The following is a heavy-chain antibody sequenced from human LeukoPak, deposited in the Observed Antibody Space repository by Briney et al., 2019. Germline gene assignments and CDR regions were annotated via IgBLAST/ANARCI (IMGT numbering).Heavy chain of an antibody. CDR1: GDSSRIYY. V-gene: IGHV4-4*09. D-gene: IGHD3-22*01. CDR3: ASHSGTWGYLDV. CDR2: IHTSGST. Sequence: SETLSLTCTVSGDSSRIYYWSWFRQPPAKGLEWLGYIHTSGSTTYNPSLRRRVAISLDTSKNHFSLRLSSAAAADSAVYYCASHSGTWGYLDVWGQGAQVTVSS. J-gene: IGHJ4*02.